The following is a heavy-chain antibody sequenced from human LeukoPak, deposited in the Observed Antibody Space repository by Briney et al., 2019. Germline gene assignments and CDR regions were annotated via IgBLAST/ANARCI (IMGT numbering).Heavy chain of an antibody. CDR2: ISNDGGGT. V-gene: IGHV3-23*01. J-gene: IGHJ5*02. CDR3: AKGSSGYFADL. Sequence: GGSLRLSCAASGFIFNNYGLIWVRQAPGKGLEWASAISNDGGGTQYADSVEGRFTISRDNSKNTLFLQMSSLRAEDTALYYCAKGSSGYFADLWGQGTLVTVSS. D-gene: IGHD3-22*01. CDR1: GFIFNNYG.